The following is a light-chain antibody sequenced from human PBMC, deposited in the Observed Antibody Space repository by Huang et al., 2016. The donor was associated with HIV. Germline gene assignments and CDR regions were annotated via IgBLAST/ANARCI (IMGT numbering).Light chain of an antibody. J-gene: IGKJ2*01. CDR2: SAF. V-gene: IGKV1-39*01. Sequence: DIQMTQSPFPLSAFVGGRVTITCRASQNINTYLNWYQPKPGKAPKLLFYSAFTLQSGVPSRFSGRGSGTDFTLIISSLEREEFATYFCQQSYSGPYTFGQGTKLEIK. CDR1: QNINTY. CDR3: QQSYSGPYT.